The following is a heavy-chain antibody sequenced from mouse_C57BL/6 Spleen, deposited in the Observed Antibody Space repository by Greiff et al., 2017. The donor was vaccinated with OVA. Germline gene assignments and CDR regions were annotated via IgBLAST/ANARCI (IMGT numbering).Heavy chain of an antibody. CDR2: INPSTGGT. V-gene: IGHV1-42*01. D-gene: IGHD1-1*01. Sequence: VQLQQSGPELVKPGASVKLSCKASGYSFTGYYMNWVKQSPEQSLEWIGEINPSTGGTTYNQKFKAKATLTVDKSSSTAYMQLKSLTSEDSAVYYCSREGGSSYGAMDYWGQGTSVTVSS. CDR3: SREGGSSYGAMDY. CDR1: GYSFTGYY. J-gene: IGHJ4*01.